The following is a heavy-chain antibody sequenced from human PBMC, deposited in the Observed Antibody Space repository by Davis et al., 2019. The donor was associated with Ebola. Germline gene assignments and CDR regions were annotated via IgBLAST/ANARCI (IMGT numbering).Heavy chain of an antibody. Sequence: ASVKVSCKASGYTFTGYYMHWVRQAPGQGLEWMGWINPNSGGTNYAQKFQGRVTMTRDTSISTAYMELSRLRSDDTAVYYCVAVTWSSYDDFDYWGQGTLVTVSS. J-gene: IGHJ4*02. CDR1: GYTFTGYY. V-gene: IGHV1-2*02. CDR3: VAVTWSSYDDFDY. CDR2: INPNSGGT. D-gene: IGHD3-10*01.